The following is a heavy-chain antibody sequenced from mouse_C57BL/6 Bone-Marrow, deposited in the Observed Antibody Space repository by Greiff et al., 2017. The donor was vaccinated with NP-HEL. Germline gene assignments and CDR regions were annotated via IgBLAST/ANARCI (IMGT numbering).Heavy chain of an antibody. V-gene: IGHV2-6*01. J-gene: IGHJ4*01. CDR1: GFSLTSYG. CDR3: ASLGWLLGYYAMDY. Sequence: QVQLKESGPGLVAPSQSLSITCTVSGFSLTSYGVDWVRQSPGKGLEWLGVIWGVGSTNYNSALKSRLSISKDNSKSQVFLKMNSLQTDVTAMYYCASLGWLLGYYAMDYWGQGTSVTVSS. CDR2: IWGVGST. D-gene: IGHD2-3*01.